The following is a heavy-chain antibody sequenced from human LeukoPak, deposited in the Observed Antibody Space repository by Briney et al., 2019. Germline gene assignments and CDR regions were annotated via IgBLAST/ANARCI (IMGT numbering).Heavy chain of an antibody. J-gene: IGHJ6*03. CDR2: IRSKAYGGTT. Sequence: GGSLRLSFTASGFTFGDYAMSWVRQAPGKGLEWVGFIRSKAYGGTTEYAASVKGRFTISRDDSKSIAYLQMNSLKTEDTAVYYCTRDLEGYDFWSASYYYYMDVWGKGTTVTVSS. D-gene: IGHD3-3*01. CDR3: TRDLEGYDFWSASYYYYMDV. CDR1: GFTFGDYA. V-gene: IGHV3-49*04.